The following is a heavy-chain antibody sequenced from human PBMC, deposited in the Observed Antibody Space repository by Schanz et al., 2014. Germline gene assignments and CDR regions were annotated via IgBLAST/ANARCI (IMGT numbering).Heavy chain of an antibody. Sequence: QVQLLQFGGGVVQPGRSLRLSCAASGFTFSSYAMHWVRQAPGNGLEWVALISNDGSIKYYADSVEGRFTISRDNSRSTLYLQMNSLRTEDTAVNYCASPSGYSDYGTYFDFWGQGTLVTVSS. J-gene: IGHJ4*02. CDR3: ASPSGYSDYGTYFDF. CDR2: ISNDGSIK. CDR1: GFTFSSYA. D-gene: IGHD5-12*01. V-gene: IGHV3-30-3*01.